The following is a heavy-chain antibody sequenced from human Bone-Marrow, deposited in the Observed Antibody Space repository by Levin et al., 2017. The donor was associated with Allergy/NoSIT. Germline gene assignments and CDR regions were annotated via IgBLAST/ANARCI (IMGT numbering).Heavy chain of an antibody. D-gene: IGHD1-26*01. CDR2: IYYDGAT. CDR1: GGSVSDSLYY. Sequence: SETLSLTCTVSGGSVSDSLYYWGWIRQPPGKGLQWVGTIYYDGATYHNASLKTRVTMSLDTSKNQFSLKLASVTATDTAVYYCGSSSVGATRAFDFWGQGATVTVSS. J-gene: IGHJ3*01. V-gene: IGHV4-39*07. CDR3: GSSSVGATRAFDF.